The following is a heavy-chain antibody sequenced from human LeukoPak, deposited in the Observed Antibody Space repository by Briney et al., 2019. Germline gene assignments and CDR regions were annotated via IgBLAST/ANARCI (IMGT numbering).Heavy chain of an antibody. J-gene: IGHJ3*02. CDR1: GFTFSSYS. V-gene: IGHV3-21*01. Sequence: GGSLRLSCAAPGFTFSSYSMNWVRQAPGKGLEWVSSISSSSSYIYYADSVKGRFTISRDNAKNSLYLQMNSLRAEDTAVYYCARWGYCSSTSCPPGIWGQGTMVTVSS. CDR2: ISSSSSYI. D-gene: IGHD2-2*01. CDR3: ARWGYCSSTSCPPGI.